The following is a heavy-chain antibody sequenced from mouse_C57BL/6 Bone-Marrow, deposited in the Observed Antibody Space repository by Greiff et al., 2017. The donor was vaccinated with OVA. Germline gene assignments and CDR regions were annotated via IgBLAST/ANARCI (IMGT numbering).Heavy chain of an antibody. Sequence: EVQGVESGGGLVKPGGSLKLSCAASGFTFSSYAMSWVRQTPEKRLEWVATISDGGSYTYYPDNVKGRFTISRDNAKNNLYLQMSHLKSEDTAMYYCAREIYYGNYWFAYWGQGTLVTVSA. D-gene: IGHD2-1*01. J-gene: IGHJ3*01. CDR1: GFTFSSYA. V-gene: IGHV5-4*01. CDR3: AREIYYGNYWFAY. CDR2: ISDGGSYT.